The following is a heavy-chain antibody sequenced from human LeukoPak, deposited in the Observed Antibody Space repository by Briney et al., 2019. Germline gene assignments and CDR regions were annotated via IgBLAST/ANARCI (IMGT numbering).Heavy chain of an antibody. J-gene: IGHJ3*02. D-gene: IGHD2-2*01. V-gene: IGHV3-23*01. CDR3: ADIVVVPAAHRSDAFDI. CDR1: GFTFSSYA. CDR2: ISGSGGST. Sequence: GGSLRLSCAGSGFTFSSYAMSWVRQAPGKGLEWVSAISGSGGSTYYADSVKGRFTISRDNSKNTLYLQMNSLRAEDTAVYYCADIVVVPAAHRSDAFDIWGQGTMVTVSS.